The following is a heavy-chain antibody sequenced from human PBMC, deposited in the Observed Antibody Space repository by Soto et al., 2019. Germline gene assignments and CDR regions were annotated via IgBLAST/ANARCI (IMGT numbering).Heavy chain of an antibody. Sequence: PSQTLSLAGTVWGGSISKFDWSWSRQPPGKGLEGVGDIYYSGSVNYNRSLKSRVTRSVDTSKNQFSRKPSSVTAADTAVYYCGGLVMPTGVHDYSGEG. D-gene: IGHD2-15*01. CDR2: IYYSGSV. CDR3: GGLVMPTGVHDY. V-gene: IGHV4-59*01. J-gene: IGHJ4*02. CDR1: GGSISKFD.